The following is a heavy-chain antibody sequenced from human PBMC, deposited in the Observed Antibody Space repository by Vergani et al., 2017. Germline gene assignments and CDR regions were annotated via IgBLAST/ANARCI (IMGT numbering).Heavy chain of an antibody. D-gene: IGHD6-19*01. Sequence: QLQLQESGPGLVKPSETLSLTCTVSGGSISSSSYYWGWIRQPPGKGLEWIGSIYYSGSTYYNPSLKSRVPISVDTSKNQFSLKLSSVTAADTAVYYCARGHRSSGCDYWGQGTLVTVSS. V-gene: IGHV4-39*07. J-gene: IGHJ4*02. CDR1: GGSISSSSYY. CDR3: ARGHRSSGCDY. CDR2: IYYSGST.